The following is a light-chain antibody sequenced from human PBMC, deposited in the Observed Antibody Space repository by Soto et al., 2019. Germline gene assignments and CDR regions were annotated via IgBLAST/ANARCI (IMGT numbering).Light chain of an antibody. CDR1: SSNIGSNA. V-gene: IGLV1-44*01. CDR3: AAWDDSLNGFYV. Sequence: QLVLTQPPSTSGTPGQRVTISCSGTSSNIGSNAVTWHQHLPGTAPKLLIYNDNERPSGVPDRFSGSKSGTSASLAISGLQSEDEADYYCAAWDDSLNGFYVFGTGTKLTVL. CDR2: NDN. J-gene: IGLJ1*01.